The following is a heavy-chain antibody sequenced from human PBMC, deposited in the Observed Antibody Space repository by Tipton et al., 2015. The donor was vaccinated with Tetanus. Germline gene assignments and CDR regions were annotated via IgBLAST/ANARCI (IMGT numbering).Heavy chain of an antibody. CDR2: ISHSGST. J-gene: IGHJ4*02. Sequence: TLSLTCTVSGGSVSSYYWSWIRQPPGKRLEWIGYISHSGSTSYNPSLKSRVTISVDTSKNQLSLKLRSVTAADTAVYYCATTLGLGSGEGIDYWGQGPLVTVSS. CDR1: GGSVSSYY. D-gene: IGHD3-10*01. V-gene: IGHV4-59*02. CDR3: ATTLGLGSGEGIDY.